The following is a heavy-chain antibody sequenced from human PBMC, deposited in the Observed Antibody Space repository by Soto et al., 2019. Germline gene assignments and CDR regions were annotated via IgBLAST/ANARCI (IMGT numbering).Heavy chain of an antibody. CDR2: IYYSGST. J-gene: IGHJ6*02. Sequence: KPSETLSLTCTVSGGSISSGGYYWSWIRQHPGKGLEWIGYIYYSGSTYYNPSLKSRVTISVDTSKNQFSLKLSSVTAAETAVYYCARGLLDCSGGSCPQYYYYYYGMDVWGQGTTVTVSS. CDR1: GGSISSGGYY. CDR3: ARGLLDCSGGSCPQYYYYYYGMDV. D-gene: IGHD2-15*01. V-gene: IGHV4-31*03.